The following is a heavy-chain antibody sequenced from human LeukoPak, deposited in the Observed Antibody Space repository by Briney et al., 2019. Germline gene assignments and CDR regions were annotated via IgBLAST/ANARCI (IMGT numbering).Heavy chain of an antibody. CDR3: ARSMIAFGGGIDY. Sequence: PGGSLGLSCTASGFTFSSYSVNWVRQAPGKGLEWVSYISSSSVTKYYADSVRGRFTVSRDNARNSLSLLMNSLRVEDTAVYYCARSMIAFGGGIDYWGQGTQVTVSS. J-gene: IGHJ4*02. D-gene: IGHD3-16*01. V-gene: IGHV3-48*01. CDR1: GFTFSSYS. CDR2: ISSSSVTK.